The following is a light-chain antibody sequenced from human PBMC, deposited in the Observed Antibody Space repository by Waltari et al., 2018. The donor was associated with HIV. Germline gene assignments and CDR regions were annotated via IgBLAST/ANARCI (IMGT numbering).Light chain of an antibody. CDR1: SSHVGIYKQ. J-gene: IGLJ2*01. V-gene: IGLV2-18*02. CDR2: DVG. Sequence: QSALTQPPSVSGSLGQSVTISCTATSSHVGIYKQFSWYQQSPGTAPKLMMYDVGNRPSGVPDRFSGSKSGNTASLTISGLQAEDEADYYCSSFTTSITVVFGGGTKLTVL. CDR3: SSFTTSITVV.